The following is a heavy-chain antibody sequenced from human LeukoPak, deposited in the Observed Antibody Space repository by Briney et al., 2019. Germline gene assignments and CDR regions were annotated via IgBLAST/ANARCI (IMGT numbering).Heavy chain of an antibody. CDR1: GGSISTYY. J-gene: IGHJ4*02. CDR2: IYTSGST. Sequence: PSETLFLTCTVSGGSISTYYWNWIRQPAGKGLEWIGRIYTSGSTNYNPSLKSRVSMSVDTSKNQFSLKLSSVTAADTAVYYCARGKVVAGTPGQNSWDSWGQGTLVTVPS. D-gene: IGHD6-19*01. V-gene: IGHV4-4*07. CDR3: ARGKVVAGTPGQNSWDS.